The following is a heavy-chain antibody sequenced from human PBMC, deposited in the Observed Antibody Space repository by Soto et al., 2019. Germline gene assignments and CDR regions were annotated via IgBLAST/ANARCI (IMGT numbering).Heavy chain of an antibody. V-gene: IGHV3-23*01. CDR2: ISGSGGST. Sequence: EVLLLESGGGLVQPGGSLRLSCAASGFTFSSYAMSWVRQAPGKGLEWVSAISGSGGSTYYVDSVQGRFTISRDNSKNTLHLQMNSLRAEDTAVYYCAKDQSDLHWYFDLWGRGTLVTVAS. J-gene: IGHJ2*01. CDR3: AKDQSDLHWYFDL. CDR1: GFTFSSYA.